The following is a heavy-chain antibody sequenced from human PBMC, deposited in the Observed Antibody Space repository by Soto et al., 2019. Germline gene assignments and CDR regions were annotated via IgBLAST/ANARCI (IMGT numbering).Heavy chain of an antibody. J-gene: IGHJ4*02. Sequence: PSEILSLTCTVSGGSISSSSYYWGWIRQPPGKGLEWIGSIYYSGSTYYNPSLKSRVTISVDTSKNQFSLKLSSVTAADTAVYYCASQLLREYFDYWGQGTLVTVSS. D-gene: IGHD2-15*01. V-gene: IGHV4-39*01. CDR3: ASQLLREYFDY. CDR1: GGSISSSSYY. CDR2: IYYSGST.